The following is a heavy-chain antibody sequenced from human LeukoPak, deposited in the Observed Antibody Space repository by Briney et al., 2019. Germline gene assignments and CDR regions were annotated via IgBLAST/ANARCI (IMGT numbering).Heavy chain of an antibody. CDR1: GFSFSTYG. CDR3: ASGSSGSSSWSIAH. Sequence: PGGSLRLSCAASGFSFSTYGMHWVRQAPGKGLEWVAVIWYDGSNKYYTDSVKGRFTISRDNSKSTLSLQMNSLRVEDTAVYYCASGSSGSSSWSIAHWGQGTLVTVSS. V-gene: IGHV3-33*01. J-gene: IGHJ4*02. D-gene: IGHD6-6*01. CDR2: IWYDGSNK.